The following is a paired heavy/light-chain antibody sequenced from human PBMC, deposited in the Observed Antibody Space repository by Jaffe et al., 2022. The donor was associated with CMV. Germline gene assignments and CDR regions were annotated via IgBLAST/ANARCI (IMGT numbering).Heavy chain of an antibody. V-gene: IGHV3-33*08. CDR3: ARGLYDSSGYLFHY. CDR2: MWNDGSKQ. Sequence: QVQLVESGGGVVQPGRSLRLSCAASGFTFSGYGMHWVRQAPGKGLEWVALMWNDGSKQYYADSVKGRFTISRDNSKNTLYLQMDTLRAEDTAVYYCARGLYDSSGYLFHYWGQGTLVTVSS. CDR1: GFTFSGYG. D-gene: IGHD3-22*01. J-gene: IGHJ4*02.
Light chain of an antibody. CDR1: QSVSSS. CDR2: GAS. J-gene: IGKJ3*01. CDR3: QQYNNWPPFT. Sequence: EIVVTQSPATLSVSPGERATLSCRASQSVSSSLAWYQQKPGQAPRLLIYGASTRATGIPARFSGSGSGTEFTLTISSLQSEDFAVYYCQQYNNWPPFTFGPGTKVDI. V-gene: IGKV3-15*01.